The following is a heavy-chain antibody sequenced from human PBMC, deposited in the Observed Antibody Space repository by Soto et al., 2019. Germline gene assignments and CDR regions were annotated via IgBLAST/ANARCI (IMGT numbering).Heavy chain of an antibody. V-gene: IGHV4-30-2*01. CDR1: VGSISIGDYD. Sequence: PAETLCLACAFPVGSISIGDYDWSWIRQPPGHGLERVGYIYQSGSAYYNPSLKSRVTISLDRSKNHFSLKLTSVTAADTAVYYCARLGNCRGGSCYTNWFDPWGQGTLVTVSS. D-gene: IGHD2-15*01. CDR2: IYQSGSA. J-gene: IGHJ5*02. CDR3: ARLGNCRGGSCYTNWFDP.